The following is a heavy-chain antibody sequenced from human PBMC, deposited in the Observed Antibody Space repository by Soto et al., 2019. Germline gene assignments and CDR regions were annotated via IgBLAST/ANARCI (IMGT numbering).Heavy chain of an antibody. Sequence: QVQLQESGPGLVKPSGTLSLTCAVSSGSISSSNWWSWVRQPPGKGLEWIGDIYHSGSTNYNPSLKSRVTISGDSSKYHCFLEPRSVNAAATAVYYFARLRSGWFYYDYCGHGTLVTVSS. CDR2: IYHSGST. V-gene: IGHV4-4*02. D-gene: IGHD6-19*01. J-gene: IGHJ4*01. CDR3: ARLRSGWFYYDY. CDR1: SGSISSSNW.